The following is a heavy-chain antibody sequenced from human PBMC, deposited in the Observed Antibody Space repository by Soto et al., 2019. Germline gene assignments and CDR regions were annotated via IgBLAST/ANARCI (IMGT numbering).Heavy chain of an antibody. D-gene: IGHD3-22*01. CDR3: AKADDSSGYYDRRAFDY. CDR2: ISGSGGST. V-gene: IGHV3-23*01. CDR1: GFTFSSYA. J-gene: IGHJ4*02. Sequence: GGSLRLSCAASGFTFSSYAMSWVRQAPWKGLEWVSAISGSGGSTYYADSVKGRFTISRDNSKNTLYLQMNSLRAEDTAVYYCAKADDSSGYYDRRAFDYWGQGTLVTVSS.